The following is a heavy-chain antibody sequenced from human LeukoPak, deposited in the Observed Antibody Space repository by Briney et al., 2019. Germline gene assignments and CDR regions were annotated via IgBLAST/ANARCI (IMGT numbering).Heavy chain of an antibody. CDR1: GYTFTSYA. V-gene: IGHV1-69*05. Sequence: SVKVSCKASGYTFTSYAISWVRQAPGQGLGWMGGIIPIFGTANYAQKFQGRVTITTDESTSTAYMELSSLRSEDTAVYYCARGPSYSSSWFHFDYWGQGTLVTVSS. CDR2: IIPIFGTA. CDR3: ARGPSYSSSWFHFDY. D-gene: IGHD6-13*01. J-gene: IGHJ4*02.